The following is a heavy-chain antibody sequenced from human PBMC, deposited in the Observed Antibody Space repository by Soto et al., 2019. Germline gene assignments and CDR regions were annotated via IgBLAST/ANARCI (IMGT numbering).Heavy chain of an antibody. D-gene: IGHD3-3*01. V-gene: IGHV4-59*11. CDR2: IYYSGST. Sequence: SETLSLTCTVSGGSISSHYWSWIRQPPGKGLECIGYIYYSGSTNYNPSLKSRVTISVDTSKNQFSLQLSSVTAADTAVYYCARARSDVVFIPGVDYYYYYMDVWGRGTTVTVSS. J-gene: IGHJ6*03. CDR1: GGSISSHY. CDR3: ARARSDVVFIPGVDYYYYYMDV.